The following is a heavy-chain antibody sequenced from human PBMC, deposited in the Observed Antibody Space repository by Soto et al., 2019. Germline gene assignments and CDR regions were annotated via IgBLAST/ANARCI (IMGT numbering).Heavy chain of an antibody. Sequence: GGSLRLSCAASGFTFSSYGMHWVRQAPGKGLEWVAVISYDGSNKYYADSVKGRFTISRDNSKNTLYLQMNSLRAEDTAVYYCAKDQPTMLTGTSHFDYWGQGTLVTVSS. CDR2: ISYDGSNK. D-gene: IGHD1-20*01. J-gene: IGHJ4*02. CDR1: GFTFSSYG. V-gene: IGHV3-30*18. CDR3: AKDQPTMLTGTSHFDY.